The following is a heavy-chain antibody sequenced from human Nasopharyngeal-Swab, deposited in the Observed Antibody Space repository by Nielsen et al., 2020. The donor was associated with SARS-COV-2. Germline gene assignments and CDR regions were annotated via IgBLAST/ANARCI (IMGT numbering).Heavy chain of an antibody. CDR3: ARDRSGFGFDF. D-gene: IGHD3-3*01. V-gene: IGHV3-21*01. J-gene: IGHJ4*02. CDR1: GFTFSFYT. CDR2: VSTGGDYI. Sequence: GGSLRLSFAASGFTFSFYTMHWVRQAPGKGLEWVHSVSTGGDYIHYADLVQGRFAISRDNAKDSLYLQMNSLRAEDTAIYYCARDRSGFGFDFWGQGALVTVSP.